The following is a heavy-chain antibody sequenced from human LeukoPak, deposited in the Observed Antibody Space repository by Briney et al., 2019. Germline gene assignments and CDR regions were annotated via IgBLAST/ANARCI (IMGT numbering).Heavy chain of an antibody. J-gene: IGHJ4*02. Sequence: GGSLRLSCVSSGFTFNNYAMNWVRQAPGKGLEWVSSISGSGSITYYADSVKGRFTISRDTSKNTLWLQMNSLRVDNTALYYCAKSLGGDYGSGSYYVVFDSWGQGTLVTVSS. CDR2: ISGSGSIT. CDR3: AKSLGGDYGSGSYYVVFDS. D-gene: IGHD3-10*01. V-gene: IGHV3-23*01. CDR1: GFTFNNYA.